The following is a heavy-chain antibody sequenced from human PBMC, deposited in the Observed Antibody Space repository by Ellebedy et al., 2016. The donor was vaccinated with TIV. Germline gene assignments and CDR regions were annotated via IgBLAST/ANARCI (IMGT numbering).Heavy chain of an antibody. J-gene: IGHJ6*02. CDR3: AREGYRVGATYYYYGMDV. V-gene: IGHV1-58*01. Sequence: SVKVSXXASGFTFTRSAVQWVRQARGQRLEFIGWIVVGSGDPNYAHKFQGRVTITADESTSTAYMELTSLRSEDTAVYYCAREGYRVGATYYYYGMDVWGQGTTVTVSS. D-gene: IGHD1-26*01. CDR1: GFTFTRSA. CDR2: IVVGSGDP.